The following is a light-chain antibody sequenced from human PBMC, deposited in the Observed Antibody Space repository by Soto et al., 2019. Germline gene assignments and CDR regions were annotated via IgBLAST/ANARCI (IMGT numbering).Light chain of an antibody. CDR1: NSNVGNNT. V-gene: IGLV1-44*01. Sequence: VLTQPPSASGTPGQRVTISCSGSNSNVGNNTVNWYQQFPGTSPRLLIEANNQRASGVPDRFSGSKSANSASLAISGLKSEDEADYYCAAWDDGLNGWLFGGGTKVTVL. CDR3: AAWDDGLNGWL. CDR2: ANN. J-gene: IGLJ3*02.